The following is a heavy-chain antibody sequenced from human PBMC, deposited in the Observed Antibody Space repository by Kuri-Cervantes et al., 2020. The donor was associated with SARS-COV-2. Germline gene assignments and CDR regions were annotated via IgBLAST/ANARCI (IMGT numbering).Heavy chain of an antibody. CDR3: AKAPRPHWDGGNSGDY. J-gene: IGHJ4*02. Sequence: GGSLRLSCATSGFTFSTYSMNWVRQAPGKGLEWVSYISGSSSRIYYADSVKGRFTISRDNSKNTLYLQMNSLRAEDTAVYYCAKAPRPHWDGGNSGDYWGQGTLVTVSS. CDR2: ISGSSSRI. D-gene: IGHD4-23*01. CDR1: GFTFSTYS. V-gene: IGHV3-48*01.